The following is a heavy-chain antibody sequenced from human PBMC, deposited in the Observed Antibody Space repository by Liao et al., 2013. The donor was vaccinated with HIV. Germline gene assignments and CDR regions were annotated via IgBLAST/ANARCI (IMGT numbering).Heavy chain of an antibody. V-gene: IGHV4-59*01. CDR3: ARGNAFDI. J-gene: IGHJ3*02. CDR1: SGSITSYY. Sequence: QVQLQESGPGLVKPSETLSLTCTVSSGSITSYYWNWIRQSPGKGLEWIGYIYYTGSTNYNPSLKSRVTISVDTSKNQFSLRLSSVTAADTAVYYCARGNAFDIWGQGTMVTVSS. CDR2: IYYTGST.